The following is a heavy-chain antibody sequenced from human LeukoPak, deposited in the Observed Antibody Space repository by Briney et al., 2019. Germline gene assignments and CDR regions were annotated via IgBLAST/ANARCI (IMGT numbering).Heavy chain of an antibody. Sequence: GGSLRLSCAASGFTFSSYAMHWVRQAPGKGLEWVAVIWHDGNNKYYADSVKGRFTISRDNSKNTLYLQMNSLRAEDTAVYYCAKDPVAVAGTVWGQGTLVTVSS. V-gene: IGHV3-33*06. J-gene: IGHJ4*02. CDR1: GFTFSSYA. D-gene: IGHD6-19*01. CDR2: IWHDGNNK. CDR3: AKDPVAVAGTV.